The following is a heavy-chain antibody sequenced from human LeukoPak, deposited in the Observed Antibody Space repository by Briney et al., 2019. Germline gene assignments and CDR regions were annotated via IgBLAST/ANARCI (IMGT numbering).Heavy chain of an antibody. Sequence: GGSLRLSCAASGFTFSSYAMHWVRQAPGKGLEWVAVISYDGSNKYYADSVKGRFTISRDNSKNTLYLQMNSLRAEDTAVYYCAREPTTTIAALDYWGQGTLVTVSS. CDR1: GFTFSSYA. J-gene: IGHJ4*02. CDR3: AREPTTTIAALDY. CDR2: ISYDGSNK. V-gene: IGHV3-30-3*01. D-gene: IGHD6-13*01.